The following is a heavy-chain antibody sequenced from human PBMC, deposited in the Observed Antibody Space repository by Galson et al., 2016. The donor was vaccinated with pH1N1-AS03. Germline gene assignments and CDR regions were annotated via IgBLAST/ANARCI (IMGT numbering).Heavy chain of an antibody. D-gene: IGHD3-10*01. Sequence: SVKVSCKASGYTFTNYFMHWVRQAPGQGLEWMGVINPSGGTTRYAQKFQGRVTMTRDTSTSTVYMELSRLRSADTAVYYCARDWFGNLHFDYWGQGTLVTVS. J-gene: IGHJ4*02. CDR3: ARDWFGNLHFDY. V-gene: IGHV1-46*01. CDR2: INPSGGTT. CDR1: GYTFTNYF.